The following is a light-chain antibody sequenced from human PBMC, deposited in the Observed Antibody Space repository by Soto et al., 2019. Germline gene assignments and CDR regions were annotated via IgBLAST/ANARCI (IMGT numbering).Light chain of an antibody. CDR1: QSVNNN. V-gene: IGKV3-15*01. Sequence: ETLMTQSPATLSVSPGERATLSCRASQSVNNNLAWYQQKLGQAPRVLIYGASTRATGIPARFTGSGSGTEIILTITSLQSEDSAVYYCQEYNTWPWTFGQGTKVEFK. CDR2: GAS. CDR3: QEYNTWPWT. J-gene: IGKJ1*01.